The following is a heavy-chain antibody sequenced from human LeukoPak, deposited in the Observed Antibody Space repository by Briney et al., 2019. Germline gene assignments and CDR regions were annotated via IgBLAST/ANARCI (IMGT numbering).Heavy chain of an antibody. CDR2: ISADTGNT. V-gene: IGHV1-18*01. CDR3: ARMGFGNYDYVRGTYRTYNWFDP. J-gene: IGHJ5*02. CDR1: GYTFTRYG. Sequence: ASVKVPCKASGYTFTRYGISWVRQAPGQGLEWMAWISADTGNTNYAQKLQGRVTLTTDTSTNTAYMELRRLRSDDTAVYYCARMGFGNYDYVRGTYRTYNWFDPWGQGTLVTVSS. D-gene: IGHD3-16*02.